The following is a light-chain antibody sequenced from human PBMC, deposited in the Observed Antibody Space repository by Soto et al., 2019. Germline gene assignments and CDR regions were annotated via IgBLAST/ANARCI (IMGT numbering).Light chain of an antibody. Sequence: EIVLTQSPGTRSLSPGETATLSCMASQSVSSSYLAWYQQKHGQAPRLLIYGASSRATGIPDRFSGSESGTHFTLTISRLEPEDFAVYYCQQDGSSPPTFGQGTKLEIK. CDR1: QSVSSSY. CDR2: GAS. V-gene: IGKV3-20*01. J-gene: IGKJ2*01. CDR3: QQDGSSPPT.